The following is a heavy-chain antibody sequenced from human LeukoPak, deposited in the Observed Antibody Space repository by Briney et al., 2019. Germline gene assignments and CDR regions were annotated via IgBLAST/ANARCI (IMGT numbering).Heavy chain of an antibody. J-gene: IGHJ4*02. D-gene: IGHD1-26*01. CDR2: INPNSGGT. Sequence: GASVKVSCKASGYTFTGYYMHWVRQAPGQGLEWMGWINPNSGGTNYAQKFQGRVTMTRDTSISTAYMEPSRLRSDDTAVSYCARACGFNSGSYWHDYWGQGTLVTVSS. V-gene: IGHV1-2*02. CDR3: ARACGFNSGSYWHDY. CDR1: GYTFTGYY.